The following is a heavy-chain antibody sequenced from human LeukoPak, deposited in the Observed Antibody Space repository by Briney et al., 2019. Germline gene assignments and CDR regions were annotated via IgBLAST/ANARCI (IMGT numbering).Heavy chain of an antibody. CDR1: GFTVSSNS. Sequence: GGSLRLSCTVSGFTVSSNSMSWVRQAPGKGLEWVSFIYSDNTHYSDSVKGRFTISRDNSKNTLYLQMNSLRAEDTALYYCAKLKGKDGVRDGYETWGPGTMVTVSS. D-gene: IGHD1-7*01. CDR3: AKLKGKDGVRDGYET. CDR2: IYSDNT. V-gene: IGHV3-53*01. J-gene: IGHJ3*02.